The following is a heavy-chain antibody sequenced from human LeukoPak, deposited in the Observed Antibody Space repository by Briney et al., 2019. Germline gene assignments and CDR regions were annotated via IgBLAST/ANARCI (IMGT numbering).Heavy chain of an antibody. CDR2: IRGSSGYT. D-gene: IGHD2-15*01. Sequence: PGGSLRLSCAASGFSFSDYYMSWIRQGPGKGLEWVSYIRGSSGYTNYADSVKGRFTISRDNSKNTLYLQMNSLRAEDTAVYYCAKAGGLSCYSTLNYWGQGTLVTVSS. CDR1: GFSFSDYY. J-gene: IGHJ4*02. V-gene: IGHV3-11*05. CDR3: AKAGGLSCYSTLNY.